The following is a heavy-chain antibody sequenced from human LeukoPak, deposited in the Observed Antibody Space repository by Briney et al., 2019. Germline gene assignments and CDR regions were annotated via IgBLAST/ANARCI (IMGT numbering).Heavy chain of an antibody. J-gene: IGHJ4*02. CDR3: ARDPESQRGRDGLDY. CDR2: IGKDGSAK. V-gene: IGHV3-7*01. D-gene: IGHD1-14*01. Sequence: GGSLRLSCAASGFSFSDYWMSWVRQAPGKGLEWVAGIGKDGSAKYYVDSVKGRFTSSRDNAKNSLYLQMNNLRAEDTAVYYCARDPESQRGRDGLDYWGQGTLVTVSS. CDR1: GFSFSDYW.